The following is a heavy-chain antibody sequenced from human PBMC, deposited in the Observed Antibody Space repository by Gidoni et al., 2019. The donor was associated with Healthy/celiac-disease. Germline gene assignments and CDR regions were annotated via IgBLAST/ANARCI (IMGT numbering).Heavy chain of an antibody. CDR3: ARDRVVVAATYYYYGMDV. V-gene: IGHV3-30-3*01. CDR2: ISYDGSNK. CDR1: GFTFSSYD. D-gene: IGHD2-15*01. Sequence: QVQLVESGGGVVQPGRSLRLSCAASGFTFSSYDMHWVRQAPGKGLEWVAVISYDGSNKYYADSVKGRFTISRDNSKNTLYLQMNSLRAEDTAVYYCARDRVVVAATYYYYGMDVWGQGTTVTVSS. J-gene: IGHJ6*02.